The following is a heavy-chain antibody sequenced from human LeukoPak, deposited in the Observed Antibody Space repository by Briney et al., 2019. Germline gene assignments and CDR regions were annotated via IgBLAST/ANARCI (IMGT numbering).Heavy chain of an antibody. CDR3: AKDVTMVRGVIIGFDY. CDR1: GFTFSSYA. Sequence: GGSLRLSCAASGFTFSSYAMSWVRQAPGKGLEWVSAISGSGGSTYYADSAKGRFTISRDNSKNTLYLQMNSLRAEDTAVYYCAKDVTMVRGVIIGFDYWGQGTLVTVSS. J-gene: IGHJ4*02. CDR2: ISGSGGST. V-gene: IGHV3-23*01. D-gene: IGHD3-10*01.